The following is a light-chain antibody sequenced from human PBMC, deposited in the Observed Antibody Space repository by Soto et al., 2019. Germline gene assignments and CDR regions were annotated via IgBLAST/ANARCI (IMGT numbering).Light chain of an antibody. Sequence: EIVLTQSPGTLSLSPGERATFSCRASQSVSSNFVAWFQQKPGQVPRLLIYRASNRATGIPDRFSGSGSGTDFTLTINSPEPEDFAVYYCQQYVSSPFTFGPGTKVDI. CDR3: QQYVSSPFT. J-gene: IGKJ3*01. V-gene: IGKV3-20*01. CDR2: RAS. CDR1: QSVSSNF.